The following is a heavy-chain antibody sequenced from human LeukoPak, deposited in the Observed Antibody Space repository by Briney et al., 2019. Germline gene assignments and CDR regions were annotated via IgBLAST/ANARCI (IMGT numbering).Heavy chain of an antibody. CDR3: AKDRGMGQWLPLTFDY. CDR1: GFTFSSYA. J-gene: IGHJ4*02. CDR2: ISGSGGST. V-gene: IGHV3-23*01. Sequence: PGGSLRLSCAASGFTFSSYAMSWVRQAPGKGLEWVSAISGSGGSTYYADSVKGRFTISRDNSKNTLYLQMNSLRAEDTAVYYCAKDRGMGQWLPLTFDYWGRGTLVTVSS. D-gene: IGHD6-19*01.